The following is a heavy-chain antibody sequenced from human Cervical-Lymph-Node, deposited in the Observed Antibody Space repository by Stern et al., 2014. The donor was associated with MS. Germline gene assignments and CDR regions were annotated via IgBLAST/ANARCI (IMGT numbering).Heavy chain of an antibody. CDR1: GFTFDDYA. CDR3: ARTPGLLGTTARFDY. CDR2: ISWNSDSI. D-gene: IGHD4-17*01. Sequence: EVQLEESGGGLVQPGRSLRLSCAASGFTFDDYAMQWVRQAPGKGLEWVSGISWNSDSIGYADSVKGRFTISRDNAKNSLYLQMNSLRAEDTALYYCARTPGLLGTTARFDYWGQGTLVTVSS. J-gene: IGHJ4*02. V-gene: IGHV3-9*01.